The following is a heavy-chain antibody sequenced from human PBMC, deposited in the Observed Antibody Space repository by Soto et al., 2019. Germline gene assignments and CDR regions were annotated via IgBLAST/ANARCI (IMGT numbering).Heavy chain of an antibody. CDR1: VGSFSGYY. V-gene: IGHV4-34*01. CDR2: INDSGYV. Sequence: KPSETLSLTCAVYVGSFSGYYWNWVRQSQEKGLEWIGEINDSGYVKYNPSLKNRVTMAVDTAKNQFSVTLTSVTAADTAVYFCARGRKKRHFYNYGLDVWGQGTTVTVS. J-gene: IGHJ6*02. CDR3: ARGRKKRHFYNYGLDV.